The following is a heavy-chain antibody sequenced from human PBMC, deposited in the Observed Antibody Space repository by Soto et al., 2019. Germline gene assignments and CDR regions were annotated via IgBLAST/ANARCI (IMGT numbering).Heavy chain of an antibody. CDR3: ARAPLTDIVVVVAATHSYYFDY. D-gene: IGHD2-15*01. CDR2: IIPIFGTA. J-gene: IGHJ4*02. Sequence: SVKVSCKASGGTFSSYAISWVRQAPGQGLEWMGGIIPIFGTANYAQKFQGRVTITADESTSTAYMELSSLRSEDTAVYYCARAPLTDIVVVVAATHSYYFDYWGQGTLVTVSS. CDR1: GGTFSSYA. V-gene: IGHV1-69*13.